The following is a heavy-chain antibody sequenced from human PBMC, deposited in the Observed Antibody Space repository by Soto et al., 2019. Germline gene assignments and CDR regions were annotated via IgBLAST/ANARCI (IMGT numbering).Heavy chain of an antibody. V-gene: IGHV3-74*01. Sequence: GGSLRLSCASSGFTFSSYWMHWVRQAPGKGLVWVSRINSDGSSTGYADSVKGRFAISRDNAKDKLYLQMNSMRAEDKDVYYCESGGAYYVYYYGMDVWGQGTTVTVSS. CDR1: GFTFSSYW. CDR3: ESGGAYYVYYYGMDV. CDR2: INSDGSST. J-gene: IGHJ6*02. D-gene: IGHD1-26*01.